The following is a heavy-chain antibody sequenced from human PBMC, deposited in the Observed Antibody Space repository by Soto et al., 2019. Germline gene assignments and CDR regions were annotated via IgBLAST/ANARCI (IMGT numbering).Heavy chain of an antibody. CDR1: GLTFRNYD. V-gene: IGHV3-13*01. CDR3: ARGRLISLYYFDY. Sequence: GSLRLSCAASGLTFRNYDMHWVRQVTGKGLEWVSTIGTAGDTYYPGSVKGRFTISRENAKNSLYLQMNSLRAEDTAVYYCARGRLISLYYFDYWGQGTLVTVSS. D-gene: IGHD2-15*01. J-gene: IGHJ4*02. CDR2: IGTAGDT.